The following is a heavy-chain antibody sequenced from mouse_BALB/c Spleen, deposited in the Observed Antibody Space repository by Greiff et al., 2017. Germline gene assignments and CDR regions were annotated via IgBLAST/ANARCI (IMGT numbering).Heavy chain of an antibody. CDR1: GYTFTSYW. D-gene: IGHD2-10*01. Sequence: VQVVESGAELAKPGASVKMSCKASGYTFTSYWMHWVKQRPGQGLEWIGYINPSTGYTEYNQKFKDKATLTADKSSSTAYMQLSSLTSEDSAVYYCASPYYGNYPWFAYWGQGTLVTVSA. CDR2: INPSTGYT. J-gene: IGHJ3*01. V-gene: IGHV1-7*01. CDR3: ASPYYGNYPWFAY.